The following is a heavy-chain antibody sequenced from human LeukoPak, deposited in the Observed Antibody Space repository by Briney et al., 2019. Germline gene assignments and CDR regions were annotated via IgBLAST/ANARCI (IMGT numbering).Heavy chain of an antibody. Sequence: SVKVSCKASGGTFSSYAISWVRQAPGQGLEWMGGIIPIFGTANYAQKFQGRVTITADKSTSTAYMELSSLRSEDTAVYYCAREGFSDYYDSSGYDYWGQGTLVTVSS. CDR2: IIPIFGTA. CDR1: GGTFSSYA. CDR3: AREGFSDYYDSSGYDY. J-gene: IGHJ4*02. V-gene: IGHV1-69*06. D-gene: IGHD3-22*01.